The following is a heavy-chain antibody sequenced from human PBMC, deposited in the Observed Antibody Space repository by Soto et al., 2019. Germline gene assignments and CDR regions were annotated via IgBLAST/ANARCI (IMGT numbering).Heavy chain of an antibody. Sequence: PSETLSLTCAVYGGSFSGYYWSWIRQPPGKGLEWIGEINHSGSTNYNPSLKSRVTISVDTSKNQFSLKLSSVTAADTAVYYCARVSFYDYVWGSYRPRLYNWFDPWGQGTLVTVSS. V-gene: IGHV4-34*01. CDR3: ARVSFYDYVWGSYRPRLYNWFDP. D-gene: IGHD3-16*02. J-gene: IGHJ5*02. CDR1: GGSFSGYY. CDR2: INHSGST.